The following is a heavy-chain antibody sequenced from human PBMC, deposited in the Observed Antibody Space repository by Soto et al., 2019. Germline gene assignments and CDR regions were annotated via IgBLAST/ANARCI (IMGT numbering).Heavy chain of an antibody. CDR3: ARDLYCTNGVCYGYYYYGMDV. V-gene: IGHV1-69*13. CDR2: IIPIFGTA. J-gene: IGHJ6*02. D-gene: IGHD2-8*01. CDR1: GGTFSSYA. Sequence: SVKVSCKASGGTFSSYAISWVRQAPGQGLEWMGGIIPIFGTANYAQKFQGRVTITADESTSTAYMELSSLRSEDTAVYYCARDLYCTNGVCYGYYYYGMDVWRQGTTVTVSS.